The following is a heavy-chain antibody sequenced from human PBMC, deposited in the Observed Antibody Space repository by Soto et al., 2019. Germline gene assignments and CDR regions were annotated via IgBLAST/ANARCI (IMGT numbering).Heavy chain of an antibody. CDR2: ISYDGSNK. CDR1: GFTFSSYA. D-gene: IGHD6-19*01. J-gene: IGHJ4*02. CDR3: ALTGRSGLGD. V-gene: IGHV3-30-3*01. Sequence: QVQLVESGGGVVQPGRSLRLSCAASGFTFSSYAMHWVRQAPGKGLEWVAVISYDGSNKYYADSVKGRFTISRDNSKNTLYLQMNSLRAEDTAVYYCALTGRSGLGDWGQGTLVTVSS.